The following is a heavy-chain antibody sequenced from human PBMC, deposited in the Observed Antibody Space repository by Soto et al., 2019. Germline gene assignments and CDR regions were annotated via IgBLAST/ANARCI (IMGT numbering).Heavy chain of an antibody. J-gene: IGHJ6*02. CDR3: ASGGEYYDENLPHYYFFGMHV. Sequence: QVQLVQSGAEVKKPGSSVKVSCKASGGTFSNYPITWVRRAPGQGLEWLGGIIPIFGKADYTQKFQGRVTITADKPTSTAYMEISSLSSEDTAVYYFASGGEYYDENLPHYYFFGMHVCGPGTTVTVSS. CDR1: GGTFSNYP. CDR2: IIPIFGKA. D-gene: IGHD3-16*01. V-gene: IGHV1-69*06.